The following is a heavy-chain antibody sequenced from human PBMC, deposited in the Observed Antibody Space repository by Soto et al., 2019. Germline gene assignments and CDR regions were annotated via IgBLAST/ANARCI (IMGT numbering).Heavy chain of an antibody. J-gene: IGHJ4*02. D-gene: IGHD3-9*01. CDR3: ARDQYDILTGLAGLGSPDFDY. CDR2: IIPILGIA. Sequence: ASVKVSCKASGGTFSSYTISWVRQAPGQGLEWMGRIIPILGIANYAQKFQGRVTITADKSTGTAYMELSSLRSEDTAVYYCARDQYDILTGLAGLGSPDFDYWGQGTLVTVSS. V-gene: IGHV1-69*04. CDR1: GGTFSSYT.